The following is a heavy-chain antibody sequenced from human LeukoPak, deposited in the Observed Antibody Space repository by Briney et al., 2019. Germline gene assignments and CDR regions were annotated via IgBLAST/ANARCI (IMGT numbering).Heavy chain of an antibody. Sequence: SETLSLTCTVSGGSISSYYWSWIRQPAGKGLEWIGRIYTSGSTNYNPSLKSRVTMSVDTSKNQFSLKLSSVTAADTAVYYCARDRAREYYYDSSGYYEGFDYWGQGTLVTVSS. CDR3: ARDRAREYYYDSSGYYEGFDY. V-gene: IGHV4-4*07. J-gene: IGHJ4*02. CDR1: GGSISSYY. CDR2: IYTSGST. D-gene: IGHD3-22*01.